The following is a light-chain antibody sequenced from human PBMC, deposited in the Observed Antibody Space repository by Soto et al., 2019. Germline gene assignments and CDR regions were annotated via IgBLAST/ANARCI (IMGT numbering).Light chain of an antibody. CDR2: SNN. Sequence: QSVLPQPPSASGTPGQGVTLSCSGSSSNIGSNTVNWYQQLPGTAPKLLIYSNNQRPSGVPDRFSGSKSGTSASLAISGLQSEDEADYYCAAWDDSLNGWVFCGGTQLTVL. V-gene: IGLV1-44*01. CDR1: SSNIGSNT. J-gene: IGLJ3*02. CDR3: AAWDDSLNGWV.